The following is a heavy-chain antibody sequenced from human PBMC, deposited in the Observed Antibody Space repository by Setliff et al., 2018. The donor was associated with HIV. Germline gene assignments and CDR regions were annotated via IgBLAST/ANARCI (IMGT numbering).Heavy chain of an antibody. D-gene: IGHD3-10*01. CDR2: IGYIYKGGST. CDR1: GVSINRTDHY. J-gene: IGHJ3*02. V-gene: IGHV4-39*01. Sequence: PSETLSLTCSVSGVSINRTDHYWGWIRQPPGKGLEWIGWIGYIYKGGSTSYNPSLKSRVTISIGKSKNQFSLKLSSVTAADTAVYYCARRHDHYYGSGSYAAFDIWGQGTMVTVSS. CDR3: ARRHDHYYGSGSYAAFDI.